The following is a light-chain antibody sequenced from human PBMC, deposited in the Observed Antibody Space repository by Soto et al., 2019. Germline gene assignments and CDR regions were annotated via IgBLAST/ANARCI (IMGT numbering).Light chain of an antibody. CDR2: GAS. J-gene: IGKJ4*01. CDR3: QHYSNWLS. Sequence: EIVLTQSPTTLSVSPGDRVTLSCRASQSVGSALAWYQQNPGQPPRLLIRGASTRATGIPARFGGSGSGTEFTLTISTLQSEDFAVYYCQHYSNWLSFGGGTKVDIK. CDR1: QSVGSA. V-gene: IGKV3-15*01.